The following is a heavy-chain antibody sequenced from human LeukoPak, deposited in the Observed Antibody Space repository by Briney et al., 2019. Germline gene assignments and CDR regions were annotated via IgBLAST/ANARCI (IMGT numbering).Heavy chain of an antibody. CDR2: ISGSGGST. J-gene: IGHJ4*02. CDR3: AKAEVTIFGAFDY. Sequence: GRSLRLSCAASGFTFSSYGMHWVRQAPGKGLEWVSAISGSGGSTYYADSVKGRFTISRDNSKNTLYLQMNSLRAEDTAVYYCAKAEVTIFGAFDYWGQGTLVTVSS. V-gene: IGHV3-23*01. D-gene: IGHD3-3*01. CDR1: GFTFSSYG.